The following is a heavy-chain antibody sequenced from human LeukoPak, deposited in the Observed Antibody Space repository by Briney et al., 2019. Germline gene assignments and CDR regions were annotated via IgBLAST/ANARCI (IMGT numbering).Heavy chain of an antibody. CDR2: IWYDGSNK. CDR1: GFTFSSYG. D-gene: IGHD6-6*01. J-gene: IGHJ6*03. Sequence: PGGSLRLSCAASGFTFSSYGMHWVHQAPGKGLEWVTVIWYDGSNKYYADSVKGRFTISRDNSKNTLYLQMNSLRAEDTAVYYCARSIAARRGGYYYYYMDVWGKGTTVTVSS. CDR3: ARSIAARRGGYYYYYMDV. V-gene: IGHV3-33*01.